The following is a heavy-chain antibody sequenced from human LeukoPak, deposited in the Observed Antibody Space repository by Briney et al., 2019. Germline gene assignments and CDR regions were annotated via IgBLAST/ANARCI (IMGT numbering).Heavy chain of an antibody. Sequence: PSEALSLTCTVSGGSISSGSYYWSWIRQPAGKGLEWIGRIYTSGSTNYNPSLKSRVTISVDTSKNQFSLKLSSVTAADTAVYYCARDQMVGYCSGGSCLGYYYYYYYMDVWGKGTTVTISS. CDR1: GGSISSGSYY. D-gene: IGHD2-15*01. V-gene: IGHV4-61*02. CDR3: ARDQMVGYCSGGSCLGYYYYYYYMDV. CDR2: IYTSGST. J-gene: IGHJ6*03.